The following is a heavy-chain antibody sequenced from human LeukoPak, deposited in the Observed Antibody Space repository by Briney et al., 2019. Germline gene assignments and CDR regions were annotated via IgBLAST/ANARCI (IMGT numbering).Heavy chain of an antibody. CDR1: GGSISSSSYY. J-gene: IGHJ4*02. D-gene: IGHD3-9*01. V-gene: IGHV4-61*02. CDR2: IYSSGTT. CDR3: ARESDLSHYDRTDY. Sequence: PSETLSLTCTVSGGSISSSSYYWGWIRQPAGKGLEWIGRIYSSGTTTYNPSLKSRVSISADTSKNQYSLKLTSVTVADTAVYFCARESDLSHYDRTDYWGRGTLVTVSS.